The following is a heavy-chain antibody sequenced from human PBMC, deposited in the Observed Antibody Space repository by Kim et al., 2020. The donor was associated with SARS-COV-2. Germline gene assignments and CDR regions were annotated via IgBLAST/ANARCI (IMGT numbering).Heavy chain of an antibody. CDR2: IYHSGST. D-gene: IGHD2-2*01. CDR1: GGSISSSNW. J-gene: IGHJ6*02. V-gene: IGHV4-4*02. CDR3: ARSNVLGYCSSTSCYPGFQNYYYGMDV. Sequence: SETLSLTCAVSGGSISSSNWWSWVRQPPGKGLEWIGEIYHSGSTNYNPSLKSRVTISVDKSKNQFSLKLSSVTAADTAVYYCARSNVLGYCSSTSCYPGFQNYYYGMDVWGQGTTVTVSS.